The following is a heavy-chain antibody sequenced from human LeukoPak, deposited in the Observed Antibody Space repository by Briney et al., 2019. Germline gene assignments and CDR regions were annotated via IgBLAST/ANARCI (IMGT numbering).Heavy chain of an antibody. Sequence: PGGSLRLSCAASGFTFSSYAMHWVRQAPGKGLEWVAVISYDGSNKYYADPVKGRFTISRDNSKNTLYLQMNSLRAEDTAVYYCARDPEAYTRARYFDYWGQGTLVTVSS. J-gene: IGHJ4*02. CDR1: GFTFSSYA. V-gene: IGHV3-30*04. D-gene: IGHD2-2*01. CDR3: ARDPEAYTRARYFDY. CDR2: ISYDGSNK.